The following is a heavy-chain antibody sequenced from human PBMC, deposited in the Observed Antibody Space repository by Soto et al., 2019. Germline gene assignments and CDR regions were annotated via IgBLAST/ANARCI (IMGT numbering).Heavy chain of an antibody. CDR1: GGPVRDAYSY. D-gene: IGHD2-8*02. Sequence: QVHLQESGPQLVKPSQPLSLTCTVSGGPVRDAYSYWTWIRQPPGKGLEWMGYLSYTGSTYYNPSLRDRPTHAGDESSNPLSLRLSSVTAADSAVYYGARELEGGVFDIRGRGTLVTISS. V-gene: IGHV4-30-4*01. CDR2: LSYTGST. CDR3: ARELEGGVFDI. J-gene: IGHJ3*02.